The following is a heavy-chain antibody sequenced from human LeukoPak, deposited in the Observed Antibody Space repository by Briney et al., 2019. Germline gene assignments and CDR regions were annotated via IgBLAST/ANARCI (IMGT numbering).Heavy chain of an antibody. J-gene: IGHJ4*02. CDR1: GFAFSNYN. CDR2: ITSSSSYM. CDR3: ARDGSTVTRFFDY. V-gene: IGHV3-21*01. Sequence: GGSLRLSCVASGFAFSNYNMNWVRQAPGKGLEWVSSITSSSSYMYYADSVKGRFTISRDNAKNSLYLQMNSLRVEDTAVYYCARDGSTVTRFFDYWGQGTLVTVSS. D-gene: IGHD4-17*01.